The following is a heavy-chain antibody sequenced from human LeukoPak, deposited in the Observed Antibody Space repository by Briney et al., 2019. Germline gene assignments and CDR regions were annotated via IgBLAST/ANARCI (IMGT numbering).Heavy chain of an antibody. CDR3: ARQRRVVAGTFDY. V-gene: IGHV4-34*01. D-gene: IGHD6-19*01. CDR1: GGSFSGYY. CDR2: INHSGST. Sequence: KSSETLSLTCAVYGGSFSGYYWSWIRQPPGKGLEWIGEINHSGSTNYNPSLKSRVTISVDTSKNQFSLKLSSVTAADTAVYYCARQRRVVAGTFDYWGQGTLVTVSS. J-gene: IGHJ4*02.